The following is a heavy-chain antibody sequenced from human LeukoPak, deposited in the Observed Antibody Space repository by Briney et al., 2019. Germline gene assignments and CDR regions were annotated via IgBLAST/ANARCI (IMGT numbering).Heavy chain of an antibody. V-gene: IGHV3-53*01. D-gene: IGHD3-16*01. Sequence: PGGSLRLSCAASGFTVSRNYMTWVRQAPGRGLEWVPIIYDGGTTNYADSVKGRFTISRDNSKNTLYLQMNSLRAEDTAVYYCAKDVDPAYDYVWGTTFDYXXXXTLVTVSS. CDR2: IYDGGTT. CDR1: GFTVSRNY. J-gene: IGHJ4*01. CDR3: AKDVDPAYDYVWGTTFDY.